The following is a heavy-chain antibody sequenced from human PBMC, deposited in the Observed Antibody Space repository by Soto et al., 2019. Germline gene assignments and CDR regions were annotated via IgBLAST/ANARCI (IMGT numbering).Heavy chain of an antibody. D-gene: IGHD2-2*01. Sequence: SETLSLTCSVSGGSISSGTFYWRWMRQPPGKGLEWIGYIHDSGDTYYIPPLASRMTISIDASRNQFSLKLTSGTAADAAVYFCARTAGNVYQLVFNSWGPGPRFPVS. CDR3: ARTAGNVYQLVFNS. V-gene: IGHV4-30-4*01. CDR1: GGSISSGTFY. CDR2: IHDSGDT. J-gene: IGHJ5*02.